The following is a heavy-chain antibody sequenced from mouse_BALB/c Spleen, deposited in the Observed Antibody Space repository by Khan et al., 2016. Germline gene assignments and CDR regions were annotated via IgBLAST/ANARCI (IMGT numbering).Heavy chain of an antibody. V-gene: IGHV1S132*01. CDR3: ARTLKSPWFAY. CDR2: IFPGTGTT. CDR1: GYTFTSYW. Sequence: QVQLQQSGAELVKPGASVKLSCKTSGYTFTSYWIQWVKQRPGKGLGWIGEIFPGTGTTYYNEKFKGKATLTIDTSSSTAYMQLSSLTSEDSAVYFCARTLKSPWFAYWGQGTLVTVSA. J-gene: IGHJ3*01.